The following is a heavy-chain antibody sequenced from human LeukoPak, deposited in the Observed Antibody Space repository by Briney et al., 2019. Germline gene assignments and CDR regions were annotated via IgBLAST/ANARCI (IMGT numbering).Heavy chain of an antibody. CDR1: GFTFSSYW. CDR3: ARELAVGAITGWFDP. CDR2: INSDGSST. D-gene: IGHD1-26*01. J-gene: IGHJ5*02. V-gene: IGHV3-74*01. Sequence: GGSLRLSYAASGFTFSSYWMHWVRQAPGKGLVWVSRINSDGSSTSYADSVKGRFTLSRDNAKNTLYLQMNRLRAEDTAVYYCARELAVGAITGWFDPWGQGTLVTVSS.